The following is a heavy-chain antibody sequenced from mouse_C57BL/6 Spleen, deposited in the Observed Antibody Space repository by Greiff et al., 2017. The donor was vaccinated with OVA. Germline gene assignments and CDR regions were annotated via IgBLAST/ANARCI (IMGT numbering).Heavy chain of an antibody. CDR2: IYPSDIET. V-gene: IGHV1-61*01. CDR3: ARTYNYAMDY. Sequence: QVQLQQPGAELVRPGSSVKLSCKASGYTFTSYWMDWVKQRPGQGLEWIGNIYPSDIETHYNQKFKDKATLTVDKSSSTAYMQLSSLTSEDSAVYYCARTYNYAMDYWGQGTSVTVSS. D-gene: IGHD5-1*01. J-gene: IGHJ4*01. CDR1: GYTFTSYW.